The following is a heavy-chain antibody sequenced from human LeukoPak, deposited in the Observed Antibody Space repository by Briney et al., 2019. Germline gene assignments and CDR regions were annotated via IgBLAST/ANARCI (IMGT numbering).Heavy chain of an antibody. Sequence: GGSLRLSCAASGFTFSSYAMHWVRQAPGKGLEWVAVISYDGSNKYYADSVKGRFTISRDDSKNTLYLQMNSLRAEDTAAYYCARDRYYDSSGYYSEKDYWGQRTLVTVSS. D-gene: IGHD3-22*01. J-gene: IGHJ4*02. V-gene: IGHV3-30-3*01. CDR1: GFTFSSYA. CDR3: ARDRYYDSSGYYSEKDY. CDR2: ISYDGSNK.